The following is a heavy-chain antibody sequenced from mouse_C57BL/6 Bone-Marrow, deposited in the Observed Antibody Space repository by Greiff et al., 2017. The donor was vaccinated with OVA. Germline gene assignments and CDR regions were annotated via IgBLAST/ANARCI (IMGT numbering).Heavy chain of an antibody. J-gene: IGHJ3*01. CDR2: IYPGDGDT. D-gene: IGHD2-5*01. CDR1: GYAFSSSW. Sequence: VKLMESGPELVKPGASVKISCKASGYAFSSSWMNWVKQRPGKGLEWIGRIYPGDGDTNYNGKFKGKATLTADKSSSTAYMQLSSLTSEDSAVYFCARDSFYYSKSAWFAYWGQGTLVTVSA. CDR3: ARDSFYYSKSAWFAY. V-gene: IGHV1-82*01.